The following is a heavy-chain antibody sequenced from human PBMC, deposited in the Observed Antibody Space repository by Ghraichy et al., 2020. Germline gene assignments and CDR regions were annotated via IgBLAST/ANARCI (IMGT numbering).Heavy chain of an antibody. J-gene: IGHJ6*02. D-gene: IGHD2-8*01. CDR2: IYTSGST. CDR3: ATRSYLNCTNGVCFSPGDV. CDR1: GGSISSYY. V-gene: IGHV4-4*07. Sequence: SETLSLTCTVSGGSISSYYWSWIRQPAGKGLEWIGRIYTSGSTNYNPSLKSRVTMSVDTSKNQFSLKLSSVTAADTAVYYCATRSYLNCTNGVCFSPGDVWGQGTTVTVSS.